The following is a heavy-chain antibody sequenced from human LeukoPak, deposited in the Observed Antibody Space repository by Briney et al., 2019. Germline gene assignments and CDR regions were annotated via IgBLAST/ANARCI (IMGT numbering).Heavy chain of an antibody. CDR3: ARGLVDSSGYPFDY. Sequence: ASVKVSCKASGGTSSSYAISWVRQAPGQGLEWMGGIIPIFGTANYARKFQGRVTMTSDTSTSTVYMELSSLRSEDTAVYYCARGLVDSSGYPFDYWGQGTLVTVSS. CDR1: GGTSSSYA. J-gene: IGHJ4*02. V-gene: IGHV1-69*05. D-gene: IGHD3-22*01. CDR2: IIPIFGTA.